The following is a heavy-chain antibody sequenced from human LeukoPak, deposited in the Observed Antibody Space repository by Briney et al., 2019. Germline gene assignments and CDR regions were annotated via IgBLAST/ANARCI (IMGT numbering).Heavy chain of an antibody. CDR2: IYPGDSDT. Sequence: GESLKISCKGSGYSFTSYWIGWVRQMPGKGLEWMGIIYPGDSDTRYSPPFQGQVTISADKSISTAYLQWSSLKASDTAMYYCARQNIVVVPAASDGYYFDYWGQGTLVTVSS. J-gene: IGHJ4*02. CDR1: GYSFTSYW. D-gene: IGHD2-2*01. CDR3: ARQNIVVVPAASDGYYFDY. V-gene: IGHV5-51*01.